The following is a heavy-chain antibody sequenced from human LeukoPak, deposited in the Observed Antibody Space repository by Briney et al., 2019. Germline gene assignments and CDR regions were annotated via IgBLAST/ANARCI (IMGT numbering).Heavy chain of an antibody. Sequence: GGSLRLSCAASGFTFSSYGMHWVRQAPGKGLEWVAFIRYDGSNKYYADSVKGRFTISRDNSKNTLYLQMNSLRAEDTAVYYCAKGGKTMIVVVITPEFDYWGQGTLVTVSS. CDR1: GFTFSSYG. J-gene: IGHJ4*02. V-gene: IGHV3-30*02. CDR2: IRYDGSNK. D-gene: IGHD3-22*01. CDR3: AKGGKTMIVVVITPEFDY.